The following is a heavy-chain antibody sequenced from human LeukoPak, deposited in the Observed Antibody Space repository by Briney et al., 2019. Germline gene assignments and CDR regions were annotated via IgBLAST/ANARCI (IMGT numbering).Heavy chain of an antibody. V-gene: IGHV3-7*01. J-gene: IGHJ4*02. Sequence: GGSLRLSCAASEFTFSNYWMSWVRQAPGKGLEWVANIKQDGSEKYYVDSVKGRFTISRDNAKNMLYLQMNSLRAEDTAVYYCARDYQTPFDYWGQGTLVTVSS. D-gene: IGHD2-2*01. CDR3: ARDYQTPFDY. CDR2: IKQDGSEK. CDR1: EFTFSNYW.